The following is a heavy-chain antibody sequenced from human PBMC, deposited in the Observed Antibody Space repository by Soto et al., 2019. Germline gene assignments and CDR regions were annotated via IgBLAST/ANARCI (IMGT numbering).Heavy chain of an antibody. CDR2: IYYSGST. CDR1: GGSISSYY. D-gene: IGHD3-16*02. J-gene: IGHJ4*02. CDR3: ARSKDIWGSYRYTFDY. V-gene: IGHV4-59*01. Sequence: SETLSLTCTVSGGSISSYYWSWIRQPPGKGLEWIGYIYYSGSTNYNPSLKSRVTISVDTSKNQFSLKLSSVTAADTAVYYCARSKDIWGSYRYTFDYWGQGTLVTVSS.